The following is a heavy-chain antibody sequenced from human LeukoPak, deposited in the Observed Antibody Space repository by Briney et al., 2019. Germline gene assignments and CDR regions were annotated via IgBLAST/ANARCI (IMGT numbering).Heavy chain of an antibody. V-gene: IGHV3-7*01. CDR1: GLTFSSYW. CDR2: IKQDGSEK. D-gene: IGHD6-13*01. Sequence: GGSLRLSCAASGLTFSSYWMSWVRQAPGKGLEWVANIKQDGSEKTYVDSVRGRFTISRDNAKNSLYLQVNSLRAEDTAVYYCARTLIAAADVFDYWGQGTLVTVSS. CDR3: ARTLIAAADVFDY. J-gene: IGHJ4*02.